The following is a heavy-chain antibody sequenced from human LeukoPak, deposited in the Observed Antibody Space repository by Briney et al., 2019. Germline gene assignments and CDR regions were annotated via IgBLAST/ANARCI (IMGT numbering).Heavy chain of an antibody. CDR2: IYHSGST. CDR3: ARLYCSSTSCYTNWFDP. Sequence: SETLSLTCTVSGGSISSGGSYWSWIRQTPGKGLEWIGYIYHSGSTYYNPSLESRVTISVDTSKNQFSLTLSSMTAADTAVYYCARLYCSSTSCYTNWFDPWGQGTLVTVSS. V-gene: IGHV4-30-2*01. CDR1: GGSISSGGSY. J-gene: IGHJ5*02. D-gene: IGHD2-2*02.